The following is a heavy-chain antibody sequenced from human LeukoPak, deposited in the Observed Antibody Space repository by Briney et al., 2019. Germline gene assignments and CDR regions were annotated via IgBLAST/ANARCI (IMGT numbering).Heavy chain of an antibody. V-gene: IGHV4-59*12. CDR3: ARDELSTMIVAA. CDR2: IYYSGST. D-gene: IGHD3-22*01. CDR1: GGSISSYY. Sequence: SETLSLTCTVSGGSISSYYWSWIRQPPGKGLEWIGYIYYSGSTYYNPSLKSRVTISVDTSKNQFSLRLSSVTAADTAVYYCARDELSTMIVAAWGQGTLVTVSS. J-gene: IGHJ5*02.